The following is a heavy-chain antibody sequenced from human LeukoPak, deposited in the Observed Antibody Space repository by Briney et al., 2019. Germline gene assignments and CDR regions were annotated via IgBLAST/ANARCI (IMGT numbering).Heavy chain of an antibody. CDR3: ATLRGSSGAVFDY. Sequence: PSETLSLTCTVSGGSISNFYWSWIRQPPGKGLEWIGYIHYSGRTNYNPSLKSRITISVDTSKTQFSLKLSSVTAADTAVYYCATLRGSSGAVFDYWGQGTLVTVSS. J-gene: IGHJ4*02. D-gene: IGHD2-15*01. V-gene: IGHV4-59*08. CDR1: GGSISNFY. CDR2: IHYSGRT.